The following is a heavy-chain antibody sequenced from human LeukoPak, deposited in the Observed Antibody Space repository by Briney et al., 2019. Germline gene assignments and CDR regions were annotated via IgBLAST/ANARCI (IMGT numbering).Heavy chain of an antibody. V-gene: IGHV1-8*01. CDR3: ARGNPSIGRFLEWLPNPDY. CDR1: GYTFTSYD. J-gene: IGHJ4*02. Sequence: ASVKVSCKASGYTFTSYDINWVRQATGQGLEWMGWMNPNSGNTGYAQKFQGRVTMTRNTSISTAYMELSSLTSEDTAVYYCARGNPSIGRFLEWLPNPDYWGQGTLVTVSS. D-gene: IGHD3-3*01. CDR2: MNPNSGNT.